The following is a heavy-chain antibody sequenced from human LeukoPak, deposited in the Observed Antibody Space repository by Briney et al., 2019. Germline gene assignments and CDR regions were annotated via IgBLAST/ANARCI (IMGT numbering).Heavy chain of an antibody. CDR1: GYSFTSYY. D-gene: IGHD3-10*01. CDR2: INPNSGGT. Sequence: ASVKVSCKASGYSFTSYYMHWVRQAPGQGLEWMGWINPNSGGTNYAQKFQGRVTMTRDTSISTAYMELSRLRSDDTAVYYCARGSPWYYYGSGSYSFDYWGQGTLVTVSS. V-gene: IGHV1-2*02. J-gene: IGHJ4*02. CDR3: ARGSPWYYYGSGSYSFDY.